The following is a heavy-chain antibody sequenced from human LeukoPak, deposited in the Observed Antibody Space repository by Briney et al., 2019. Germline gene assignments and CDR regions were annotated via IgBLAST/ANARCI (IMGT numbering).Heavy chain of an antibody. J-gene: IGHJ3*02. CDR1: GGSMSSYY. CDR3: ARRGYYDFWSGYANAFDI. Sequence: PSETLYLTCTVSGGSMSSYYWSWIRQPPGKGLEWIGYIYISGSTNYNPSPKSRVTISVAPSKNQFSLKLSSVTAADTAVYYCARRGYYDFWSGYANAFDIWGQGTMVTVSS. D-gene: IGHD3-3*01. CDR2: IYISGST. V-gene: IGHV4-4*09.